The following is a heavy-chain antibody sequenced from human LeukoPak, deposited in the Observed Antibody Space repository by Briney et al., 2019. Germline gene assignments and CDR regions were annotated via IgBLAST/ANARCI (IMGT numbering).Heavy chain of an antibody. V-gene: IGHV4-34*01. D-gene: IGHD2-2*01. J-gene: IGHJ6*01. Sequence: PSETLSLTCAVYGGSFSGYYWSWIRQPPVKGLGWIGEINHRGTTNYNPSLKSRVTISVDASKNQFSLKLSSVTAADTAVYYCSGVLPTAPYYAMDVWGKGITVTVFS. CDR1: GGSFSGYY. CDR3: SGVLPTAPYYAMDV. CDR2: INHRGTT.